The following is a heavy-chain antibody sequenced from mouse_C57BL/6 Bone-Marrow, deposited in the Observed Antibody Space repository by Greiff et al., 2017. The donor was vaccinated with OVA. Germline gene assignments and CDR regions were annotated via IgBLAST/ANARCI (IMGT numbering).Heavy chain of an antibody. CDR2: ISSGGDYI. Sequence: EVQGVESGEGLVKPGGSLKLSCAASGFTFSSYAMSWVRQTPEKRLEWVAYISSGGDYIYYADTVKGRFTISRDNARNTLYLQMSSLKSEDTAMYYCTRVGTTVVPWYFDVWGTGTTVTVSS. J-gene: IGHJ1*03. V-gene: IGHV5-9-1*02. CDR3: TRVGTTVVPWYFDV. D-gene: IGHD1-1*01. CDR1: GFTFSSYA.